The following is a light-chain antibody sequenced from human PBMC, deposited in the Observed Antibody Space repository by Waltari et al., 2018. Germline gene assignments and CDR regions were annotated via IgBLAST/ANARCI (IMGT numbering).Light chain of an antibody. CDR1: QGIGRY. Sequence: VVLTQSPGTLPLSPGERATLSCRASQGIGRYLVWYQKRPGQAPRLLIYAASTRATGIPDRFSGSGSGTDFTLTISRLEPEDFAVYYCQNHERLPATFGQGTKVEIK. J-gene: IGKJ1*01. CDR2: AAS. V-gene: IGKV3-20*01. CDR3: QNHERLPAT.